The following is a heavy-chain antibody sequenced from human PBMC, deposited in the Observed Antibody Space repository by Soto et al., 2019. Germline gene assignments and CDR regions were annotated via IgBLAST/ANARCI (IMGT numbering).Heavy chain of an antibody. CDR2: TKTDSGDT. CDR1: QYTFTSYD. V-gene: IGHV1-2*02. J-gene: IGHJ5*02. Sequence: ASVKVSCKASQYTFTSYDIFWVRQSPGRGLEWMGWTKTDSGDTHYAQNFQGRVTMTRDTSISIAYMELNNLISDDTAVYYCARRSSTYLNEVIYDPWGQGTLVTVSS. D-gene: IGHD2-2*01. CDR3: ARRSSTYLNEVIYDP.